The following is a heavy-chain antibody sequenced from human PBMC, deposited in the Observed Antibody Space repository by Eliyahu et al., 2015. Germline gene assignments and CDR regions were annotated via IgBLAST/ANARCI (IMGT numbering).Heavy chain of an antibody. D-gene: IGHD4-17*01. V-gene: IGHV1-46*01. J-gene: IGHJ4*02. Sequence: QVQLVQSGAEVKKPGASVKVSCKASGYTFTXYYMXWVRQAPGQGLEWMGIINPSGGSTSYAQKFQGRVTMTRDTSTSTVYMELSSLRSEDTAVYYCARDLGTHDYGDYGFDYWGQGTLVTVSS. CDR3: ARDLGTHDYGDYGFDY. CDR2: INPSGGST. CDR1: GYTFTXYY.